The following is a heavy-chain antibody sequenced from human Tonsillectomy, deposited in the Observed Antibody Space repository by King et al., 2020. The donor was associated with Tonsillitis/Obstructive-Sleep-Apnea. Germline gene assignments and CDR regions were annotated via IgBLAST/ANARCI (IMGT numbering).Heavy chain of an antibody. CDR3: ASLSGAVVPTAVDY. D-gene: IGHD2-2*01. V-gene: IGHV4-34*01. Sequence: VQLQQWGAGLLKPSETLSLTCAVYGGSFSGYYWSWIRQPPGKGLEWSGEINHSGSTNYNPSLKSRVTISVDTSKNQFSLKLTSVTAADTAVYYCASLSGAVVPTAVDYWGQGTLVTVSS. CDR1: GGSFSGYY. CDR2: INHSGST. J-gene: IGHJ4*02.